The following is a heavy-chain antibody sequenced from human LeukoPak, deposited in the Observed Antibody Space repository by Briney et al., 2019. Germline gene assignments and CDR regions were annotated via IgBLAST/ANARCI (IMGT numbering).Heavy chain of an antibody. V-gene: IGHV4-39*07. J-gene: IGHJ5*02. CDR1: GGSISSSSYY. Sequence: SETLSLTRTVSGGSISSSSYYWGWLRQPPGKGLEWIGSIYYSGSTYYNPSLKSRVTISVDTSKNQFSLKLSSVTAADTAVYYCAREGTYDYVWGSYRYRLFDPWGQGTLVTVSS. D-gene: IGHD3-16*02. CDR3: AREGTYDYVWGSYRYRLFDP. CDR2: IYYSGST.